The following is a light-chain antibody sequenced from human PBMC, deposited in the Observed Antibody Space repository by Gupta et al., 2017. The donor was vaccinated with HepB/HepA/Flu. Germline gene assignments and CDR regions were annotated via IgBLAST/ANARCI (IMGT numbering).Light chain of an antibody. CDR1: QSLLHSDGYNC. CDR3: MQALQSPWT. Sequence: DIVMTQSPLSLPVTPGEPASISCRSSQSLLHSDGYNCLEWYLQKPGQSPQLLIYFGSNRASGVPARFSGSGSGTDFTLKISRVEAEDVGIYYCMQALQSPWTFGQGTKVEIK. CDR2: FGS. J-gene: IGKJ1*01. V-gene: IGKV2-28*01.